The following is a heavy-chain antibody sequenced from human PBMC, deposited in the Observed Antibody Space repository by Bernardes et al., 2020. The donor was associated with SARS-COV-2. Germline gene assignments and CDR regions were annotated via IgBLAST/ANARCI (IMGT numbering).Heavy chain of an antibody. Sequence: GGSLRLSCAASGFTFSSYWMHWVRQAPGKGLVWVSRISGDGRTTTYADSVKGRFTISRDNARNTLYLQVNSLRDEDTAIYYCVRGPSDGHGRFEYWGQGTLGTVSS. V-gene: IGHV3-74*01. J-gene: IGHJ4*02. CDR1: GFTFSSYW. CDR3: VRGPSDGHGRFEY. CDR2: ISGDGRTT.